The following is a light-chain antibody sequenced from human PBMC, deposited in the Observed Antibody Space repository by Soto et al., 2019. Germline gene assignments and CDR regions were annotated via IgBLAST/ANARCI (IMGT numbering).Light chain of an antibody. V-gene: IGLV2-14*01. CDR3: MSYTTSDTFWV. J-gene: IGLJ3*02. Sequence: QSALTQPASVSGSPGQSITISCTGTSSDVGAYNHVSWYQHHPGKAPKVMIYEVSNRPSGVSDRFSGSKSGNTASLTISGLQAEDEADYYCMSYTTSDTFWVLGGGTKVTVL. CDR2: EVS. CDR1: SSDVGAYNH.